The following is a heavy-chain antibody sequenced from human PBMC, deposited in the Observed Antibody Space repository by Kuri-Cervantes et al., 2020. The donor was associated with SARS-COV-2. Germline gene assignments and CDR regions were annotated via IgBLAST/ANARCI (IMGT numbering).Heavy chain of an antibody. CDR3: ARLDGYIEH. J-gene: IGHJ5*02. V-gene: IGHV3-30-3*01. CDR1: GFTFSSYA. D-gene: IGHD5-24*01. Sequence: GESLKISCAASGFTFSSYAMHWVRQAPGKGLKWVAVISYDGSNKYYADSVKGRFTISRDNSKNTLYLQMNSLRAEDTAVYYCARLDGYIEHWGQGTLVTVSS. CDR2: ISYDGSNK.